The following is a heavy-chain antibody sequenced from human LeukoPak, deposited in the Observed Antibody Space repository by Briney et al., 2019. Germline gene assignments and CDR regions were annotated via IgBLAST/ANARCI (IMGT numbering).Heavy chain of an antibody. CDR2: IKSKTDGGTT. J-gene: IGHJ4*02. CDR3: TTAHYDILTGYYADY. CDR1: GFTFSNAW. V-gene: IGHV3-15*01. D-gene: IGHD3-9*01. Sequence: GGSLRLSCAASGFTFSNAWMSWVRQAPGKGLEWVGRIKSKTDGGTTDYAAPVKGRFTISRDDSKNTLYLQMNSLKTEDTAVYYCTTAHYDILTGYYADYWGQGTLVTVSS.